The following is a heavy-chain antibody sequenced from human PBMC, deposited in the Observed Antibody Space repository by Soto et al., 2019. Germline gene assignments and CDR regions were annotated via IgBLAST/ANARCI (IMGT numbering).Heavy chain of an antibody. CDR3: ARVTYSSSEAFDI. CDR1: GVSISSYY. V-gene: IGHV4-59*08. Sequence: SETLSLTCPVSGVSISSYYWSWIRQPPGKGLEWIGYIYYSGSTNYNPSLKSRVTISVDTSKNQFSLKLSSVTAADTAVYYCARVTYSSSEAFDIWGQGTMVTVS. J-gene: IGHJ3*02. CDR2: IYYSGST. D-gene: IGHD6-6*01.